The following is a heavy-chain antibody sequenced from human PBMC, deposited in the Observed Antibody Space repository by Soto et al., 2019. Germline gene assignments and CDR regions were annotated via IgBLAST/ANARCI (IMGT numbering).Heavy chain of an antibody. J-gene: IGHJ6*02. Sequence: EVQLVESGGGLIQPGGSLRLSCAVSELTVSSYAMSWVRQAPGEGLEWVSVIYASDSTHYADSVKGRFTISRDNSKNTLFLQRNRLRAEDTAVYYCAKGWMDVWGQGTTVTVS. V-gene: IGHV3-53*01. CDR1: ELTVSSYA. CDR3: AKGWMDV. CDR2: IYASDST.